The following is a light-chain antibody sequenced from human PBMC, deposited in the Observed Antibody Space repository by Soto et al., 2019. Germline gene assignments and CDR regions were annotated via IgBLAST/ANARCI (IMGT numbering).Light chain of an antibody. CDR1: QSVSSY. Sequence: EIVLTQSPATLSLSPGERATISCRASQSVSSYLAWYQQKPGLAPRLLIYDASNRATGIPARFSGSGSGTDFTLTISSLEPEDFAVYYCQQRSNWPPLLTFGGGTKVDIK. CDR2: DAS. CDR3: QQRSNWPPLLT. V-gene: IGKV3-11*01. J-gene: IGKJ4*01.